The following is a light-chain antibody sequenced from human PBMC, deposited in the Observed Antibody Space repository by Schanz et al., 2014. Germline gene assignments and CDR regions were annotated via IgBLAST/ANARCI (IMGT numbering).Light chain of an antibody. CDR1: SSDVGVYDY. CDR3: SSYTSSNTGV. J-gene: IGLJ3*02. Sequence: QSALTQPASVSGSPGQSITISCTGTSSDVGVYDYVSWYQQHPGKVPKVMIYDVSNRPSGVSNRFSGSKSGNTASLTISGLQAEDEADYYCSSYTSSNTGVFGGGTKLTVL. V-gene: IGLV2-14*03. CDR2: DVS.